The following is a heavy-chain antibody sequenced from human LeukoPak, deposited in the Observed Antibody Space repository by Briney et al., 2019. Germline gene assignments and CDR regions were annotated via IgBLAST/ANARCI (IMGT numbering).Heavy chain of an antibody. V-gene: IGHV4-39*07. D-gene: IGHD3-22*01. CDR1: GGSISSSSYY. Sequence: SETLSLTCTVSGGSISSSSYYWGWIRQPPGKGLEWIGSIYYSGSTYYNPSLKSRVTISVDTSKNQFSLKLSSVTAADTAVYYCARDLGYYYDSSGYYYVYYYYYMDVWGKGTTVTVSS. CDR2: IYYSGST. J-gene: IGHJ6*03. CDR3: ARDLGYYYDSSGYYYVYYYYYMDV.